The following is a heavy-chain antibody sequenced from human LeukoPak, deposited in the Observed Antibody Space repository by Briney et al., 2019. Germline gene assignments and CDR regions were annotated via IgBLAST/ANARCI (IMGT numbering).Heavy chain of an antibody. D-gene: IGHD6-19*01. CDR2: IYYSGST. J-gene: IGHJ4*02. V-gene: IGHV4-31*03. CDR1: GGSISSGVYY. CDR3: ARGPGKQFTLDY. Sequence: PSETLSLTCPVSGGSISSGVYYWSWIRQHPGKGLEWIGYIYYSGSTYYNPSLKSRVTISVDTSKNQFSLKLSSVTAADTAVYYCARGPGKQFTLDYWGQGTLVTVSS.